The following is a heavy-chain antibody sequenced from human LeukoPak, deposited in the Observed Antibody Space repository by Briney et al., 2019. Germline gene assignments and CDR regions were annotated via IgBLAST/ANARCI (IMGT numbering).Heavy chain of an antibody. CDR2: MNPNSDNT. V-gene: IGHV1-8*01. CDR1: GYTFTSYE. J-gene: IGHJ4*02. D-gene: IGHD6-19*01. Sequence: ASVKVSCKASGYTFTSYEINWVRQATGQGLEWMGWMNPNSDNTGYAQKFKGTITMPRNTSINTAYMELSSLRSEDTAVYYCAREDSSGWHDDYFDYWGQGTLVTVSS. CDR3: AREDSSGWHDDYFDY.